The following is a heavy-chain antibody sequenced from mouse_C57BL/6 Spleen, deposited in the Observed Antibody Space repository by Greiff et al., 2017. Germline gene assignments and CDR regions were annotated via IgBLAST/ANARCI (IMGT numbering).Heavy chain of an antibody. Sequence: QVQLKESGAELARPGASVKLSCKASGYTFTSYGISWVKQRTGQGLEWIGEIYPRSGNTYYNEKFKGKATLTADKSSSTAYMELRSLTSEDSAVXFCARCPYSYGSSYWGQGTLVTVSA. J-gene: IGHJ3*01. CDR1: GYTFTSYG. V-gene: IGHV1-81*01. D-gene: IGHD1-1*01. CDR2: IYPRSGNT. CDR3: ARCPYSYGSSY.